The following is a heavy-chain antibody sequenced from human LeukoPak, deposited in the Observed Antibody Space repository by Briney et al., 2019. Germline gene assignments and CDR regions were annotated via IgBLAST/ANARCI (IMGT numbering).Heavy chain of an antibody. Sequence: PGGSLRLSCAASGFTFSSYEMNWVRQAPGKGLKWVSYISSSGSTIYYADSVKGRFTISRDNAKNSLYLQMNSLRAEDTAVYYCARDGTVVVPAAIIFDYWGQGTLVTVSS. D-gene: IGHD2-2*01. CDR2: ISSSGSTI. CDR3: ARDGTVVVPAAIIFDY. V-gene: IGHV3-48*03. J-gene: IGHJ4*02. CDR1: GFTFSSYE.